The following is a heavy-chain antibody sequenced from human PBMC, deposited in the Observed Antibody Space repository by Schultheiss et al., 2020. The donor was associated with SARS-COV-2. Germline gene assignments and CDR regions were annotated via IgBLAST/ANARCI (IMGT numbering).Heavy chain of an antibody. Sequence: SETLSLTCAVYGGSFSGYYWSWIRQHPGKGLEWIGYIYYSGSTNYNPSLKSRVTISVDTSKNQFSLKLSSVTAADTAVYYCARGDFWSGYYTGIGFDPWGQGTLVTVSS. CDR3: ARGDFWSGYYTGIGFDP. CDR2: IYYSGST. CDR1: GGSFSGYY. V-gene: IGHV4-34*01. D-gene: IGHD3-3*01. J-gene: IGHJ5*02.